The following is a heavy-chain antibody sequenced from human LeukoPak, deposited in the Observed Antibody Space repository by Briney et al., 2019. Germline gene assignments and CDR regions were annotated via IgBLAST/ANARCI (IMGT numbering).Heavy chain of an antibody. V-gene: IGHV4-31*03. CDR2: IYYSGST. J-gene: IGHJ5*02. CDR3: ARDRTTSSNWFDP. CDR1: GGSISSGDYY. D-gene: IGHD2-2*01. Sequence: SETLSLTCTVSGGSISSGDYYWSWIRQHPGKGLEWIGYIYYSGSTYYNPSLKSRVTISVDTSKNQFSLKLSSVTAADTAVYYCARDRTTSSNWFDPWGQGTLVTVSS.